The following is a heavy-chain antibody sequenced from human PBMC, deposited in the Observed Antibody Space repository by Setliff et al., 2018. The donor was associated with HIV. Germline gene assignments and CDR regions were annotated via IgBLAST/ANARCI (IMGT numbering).Heavy chain of an antibody. Sequence: GGSLRLSCAASGFTFDNYGMSWVRQVPGKGLEWVSYISYSGSTIYYADSVKGRITISRDNAKNSLYLQMNSLRAEDTAVYYCARVPYSSGYWGQGALVTVSS. CDR1: GFTFDNYG. V-gene: IGHV3-48*04. CDR2: ISYSGSTI. D-gene: IGHD6-19*01. CDR3: ARVPYSSGY. J-gene: IGHJ4*02.